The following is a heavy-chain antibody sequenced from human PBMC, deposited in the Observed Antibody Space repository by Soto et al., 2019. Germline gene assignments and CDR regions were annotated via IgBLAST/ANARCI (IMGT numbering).Heavy chain of an antibody. CDR1: GFTFSTHG. D-gene: IGHD1-26*01. CDR2: IWYDGSNK. CDR3: AVGSAPYYYHMDV. V-gene: IGHV3-33*01. J-gene: IGHJ6*03. Sequence: GGSLRLSCAASGFTFSTHGMHWVRQAPGKGLEWVAIIWYDGSNKYYADSVKGRFTISRDNSKNTLYLQMNSLRAEDTAVYKCAVGSAPYYYHMDVWGKGTTVTVSS.